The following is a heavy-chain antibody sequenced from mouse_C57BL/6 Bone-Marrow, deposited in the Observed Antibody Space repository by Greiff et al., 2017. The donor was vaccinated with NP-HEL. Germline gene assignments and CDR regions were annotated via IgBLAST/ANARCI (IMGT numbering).Heavy chain of an antibody. J-gene: IGHJ4*01. CDR2: IYPSDSET. CDR3: ARLATVVASYYDAMDY. D-gene: IGHD1-1*01. Sequence: QVQLQQPGAELVRPGSSVKLSCKASGYTFTSYWMDWVKQRPGQGLEWIGNIYPSDSETHYNQKFKDKATLTVAKSSTSTYQQLSSLTSEDSAVYYCARLATVVASYYDAMDYWGQGTSVTVSS. V-gene: IGHV1-61*01. CDR1: GYTFTSYW.